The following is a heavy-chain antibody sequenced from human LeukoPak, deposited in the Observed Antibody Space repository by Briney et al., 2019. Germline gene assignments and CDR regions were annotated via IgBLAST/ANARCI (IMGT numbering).Heavy chain of an antibody. CDR3: ARDLGIAAAGNYAY. J-gene: IGHJ4*02. Sequence: SETLSLTCAVSGGSISSGGYSWSWIRQPPGKGLEWIGYIYHSGSTSYNPSLKSRVTISVDKSKNQFSLKLSSVTAADTAVYYCARDLGIAAAGNYAYWGQGTLVTVSS. D-gene: IGHD6-13*01. CDR2: IYHSGST. V-gene: IGHV4-30-2*01. CDR1: GGSISSGGYS.